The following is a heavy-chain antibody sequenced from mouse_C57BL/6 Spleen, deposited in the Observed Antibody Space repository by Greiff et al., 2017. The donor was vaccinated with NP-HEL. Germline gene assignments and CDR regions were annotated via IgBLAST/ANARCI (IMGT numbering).Heavy chain of an antibody. CDR2: INPGSGGT. CDR3: ASEVDGYYPY. J-gene: IGHJ3*01. V-gene: IGHV1-54*01. Sequence: QVQLKESGAELVRPGTSVKVSCKASGYAFTNYLIEWVKQRPGQGLEWIGVINPGSGGTNYNEKFKGKATLTADKSSSTAYMQLSSLTSEDSAVYFCASEVDGYYPYWGQGTLVTVSA. D-gene: IGHD2-3*01. CDR1: GYAFTNYL.